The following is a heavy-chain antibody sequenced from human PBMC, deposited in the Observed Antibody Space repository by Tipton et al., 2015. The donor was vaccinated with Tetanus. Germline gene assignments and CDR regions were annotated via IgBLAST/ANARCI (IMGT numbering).Heavy chain of an antibody. CDR2: IYYSGTT. V-gene: IGHV4-39*07. Sequence: TLSLTCTVSGGSISDSNSYWGWIRQSPGKGLEWVGSIYYSGTTYYNPSLKSRVSISVDTSKNQFSLKLNSVTAADTAVYYCARDQARGARGWNYFDYWGQGTLVTVSS. CDR1: GGSISDSNSY. D-gene: IGHD1-26*01. CDR3: ARDQARGARGWNYFDY. J-gene: IGHJ4*02.